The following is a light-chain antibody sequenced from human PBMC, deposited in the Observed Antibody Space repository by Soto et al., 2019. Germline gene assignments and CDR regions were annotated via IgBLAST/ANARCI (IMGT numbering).Light chain of an antibody. Sequence: QSALTQPPSLSGTAWQRVTISCSGSNSNIGRYSVNWYQHFPGTAPKILIYSDDERPSGVPDRFSGSKSGTSASLAISGLQSEDEAEYYCAAWDDNLNGPLFGGGTKLTVL. CDR1: NSNIGRYS. J-gene: IGLJ3*02. CDR3: AAWDDNLNGPL. CDR2: SDD. V-gene: IGLV1-44*01.